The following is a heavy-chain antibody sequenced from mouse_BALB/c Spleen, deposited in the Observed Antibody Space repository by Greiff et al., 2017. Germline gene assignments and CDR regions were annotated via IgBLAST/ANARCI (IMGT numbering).Heavy chain of an antibody. CDR3: ARWGGNYFDY. CDR1: GYAFSSYW. J-gene: IGHJ2*01. Sequence: QVQLQQSGAELVRPGSSVKISCKASGYAFSSYWMNWVKQRPGQGLEWIGQIYPGDGDTNYNGKFKGKATLTADKSSSTAYMQLSSLTSEDSAVYFCARWGGNYFDYWGQGTTLTVSS. CDR2: IYPGDGDT. V-gene: IGHV1-80*01.